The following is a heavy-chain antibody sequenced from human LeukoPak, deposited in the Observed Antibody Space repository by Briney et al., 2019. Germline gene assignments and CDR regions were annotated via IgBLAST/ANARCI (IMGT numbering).Heavy chain of an antibody. CDR3: ARGQRSSGWYGYYYYGMDV. CDR1: GVSFSGYY. J-gene: IGHJ6*04. V-gene: IGHV4-34*01. D-gene: IGHD6-19*01. Sequence: SETLSLTCAVYGVSFSGYYWSWIRQPPGKGLEWIGEINHSGSTNYNPSLKSRVTISVDTSKNQFSLKLSSVTAADTAVYYCARGQRSSGWYGYYYYGMDVWGKGTTVTVSS. CDR2: INHSGST.